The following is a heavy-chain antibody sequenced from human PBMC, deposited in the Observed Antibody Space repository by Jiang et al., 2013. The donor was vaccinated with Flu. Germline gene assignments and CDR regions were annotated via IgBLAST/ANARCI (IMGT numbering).Heavy chain of an antibody. V-gene: IGHV1-2*02. J-gene: IGHJ4*02. D-gene: IGHD3-10*01. Sequence: QLVESGAEVKKPGASVRVSCKASGYTFIDYYMHWVRQAPGQGLEWMGWINPNSGGANYVQKFQGRVTMTRDTSTSTAYMELNNLTSDDTAVYYCARPIRTVVRGVISPPGYWGQGTLVTVSS. CDR1: GYTFIDYY. CDR3: ARPIRTVVRGVISPPGY. CDR2: INPNSGGA.